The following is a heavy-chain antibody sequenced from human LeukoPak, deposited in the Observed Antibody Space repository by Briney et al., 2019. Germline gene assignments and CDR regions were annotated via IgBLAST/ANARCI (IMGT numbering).Heavy chain of an antibody. D-gene: IGHD3-9*01. J-gene: IGHJ4*02. CDR2: IKQDGSEK. V-gene: IGHV3-7*01. CDR1: GFTFSSYW. CDR3: ANGPHYQILTGFYKVRSHLDY. Sequence: GGSLRLPCAASGFTFSSYWMSWVRQAPGKGLEWVANIKQDGSEKYYVDSVKGRFTISRDNSKNTLYLQMNSLRAEDTAIYYCANGPHYQILTGFYKVRSHLDYWGQGTLVTVSS.